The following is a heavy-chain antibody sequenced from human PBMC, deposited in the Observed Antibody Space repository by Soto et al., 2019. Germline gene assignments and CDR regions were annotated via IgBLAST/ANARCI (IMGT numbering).Heavy chain of an antibody. D-gene: IGHD2-2*02. V-gene: IGHV1-3*01. CDR2: INAGNGNT. CDR3: ARGYCSSTSCYKNYYYGMDV. Sequence: QVQLVQSGAEVKKPGASVKVSCKASGYTFTSYAMHWVRQAPGQRLEWMGWINAGNGNTKYSQKFQGRVTINRDTSASTAYMELSSLRSEDTAVYYCARGYCSSTSCYKNYYYGMDVWGQGTTVTVSS. J-gene: IGHJ6*02. CDR1: GYTFTSYA.